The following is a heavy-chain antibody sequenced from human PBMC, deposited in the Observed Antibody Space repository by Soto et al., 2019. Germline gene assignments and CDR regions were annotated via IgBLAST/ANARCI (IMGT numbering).Heavy chain of an antibody. Sequence: PSETLSLTCTVSGGSISSYYWSWIRQPPGKGLEWMGYIYYSGSTNYNPSLKSRVTISVDTSKNQFSLKLSSVTAADTAVYYCARGADGYYDSSGYNPLPSGFDYWGQGTLVTVSS. CDR1: GGSISSYY. CDR3: ARGADGYYDSSGYNPLPSGFDY. J-gene: IGHJ4*02. CDR2: IYYSGST. D-gene: IGHD3-22*01. V-gene: IGHV4-59*01.